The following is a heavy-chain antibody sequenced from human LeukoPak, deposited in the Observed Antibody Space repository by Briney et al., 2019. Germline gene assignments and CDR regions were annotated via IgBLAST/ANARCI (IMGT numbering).Heavy chain of an antibody. CDR1: GYTFTGYY. Sequence: EASVKVSCKASGYTFTGYYMHWVRQAPGQGLEWMGWINPNSGGTNYAQKFQGRVTMTRDTSISTAYMELSRLRSDDTAVYYCARCEYRYFRWTSFDYWGQGTLVTVSS. V-gene: IGHV1-2*02. CDR2: INPNSGGT. D-gene: IGHD3-16*02. CDR3: ARCEYRYFRWTSFDY. J-gene: IGHJ4*02.